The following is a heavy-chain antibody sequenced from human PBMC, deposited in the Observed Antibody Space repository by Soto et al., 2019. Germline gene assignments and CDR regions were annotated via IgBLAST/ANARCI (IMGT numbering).Heavy chain of an antibody. D-gene: IGHD2-15*01. CDR3: VTGWSGY. CDR1: GFSFGSSW. Sequence: GGSLRLSCVVSGFSFGSSWMHWVRQAPGKGLVWVSRINSDGSSTNYADSVKGRFTTSRDNAKNMLYLQMNSLRVEDTALYYCVTGWSGYWGQGTLVTVSS. V-gene: IGHV3-74*01. CDR2: INSDGSST. J-gene: IGHJ4*02.